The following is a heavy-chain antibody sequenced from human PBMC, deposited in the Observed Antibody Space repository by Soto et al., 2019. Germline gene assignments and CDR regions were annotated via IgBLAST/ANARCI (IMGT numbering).Heavy chain of an antibody. D-gene: IGHD2-2*03. V-gene: IGHV4-4*02. CDR2: IYHSGGT. J-gene: IGHJ5*02. Sequence: QVQLQESGPGLVKPSGTLSLTCAVSGGAISSGYWWSWVRQSPGKGLEWIGEIYHSGGTNYNPSLKSRLTMSVDKSKTQFSLKLTSVTAADTAVYYCARVSMDPDLFDPWGQGTLVTVSS. CDR3: ARVSMDPDLFDP. CDR1: GGAISSGYW.